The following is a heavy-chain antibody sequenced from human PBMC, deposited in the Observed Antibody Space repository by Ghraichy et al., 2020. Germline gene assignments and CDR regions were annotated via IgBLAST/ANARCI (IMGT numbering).Heavy chain of an antibody. CDR1: GYSISSGYY. D-gene: IGHD2-8*01. CDR2: IFHSGST. J-gene: IGHJ4*02. CDR3: ARATFSSVIDG. Sequence: SETLSLTCAVSGYSISSGYYWGWIRQPPGKGLEWIGTIFHSGSTYYNSSLRSRVTISLDTSKNQFTLKLSSVTAADTAVYFCARATFSSVIDGWGQGTLVTVSS. V-gene: IGHV4-38-2*01.